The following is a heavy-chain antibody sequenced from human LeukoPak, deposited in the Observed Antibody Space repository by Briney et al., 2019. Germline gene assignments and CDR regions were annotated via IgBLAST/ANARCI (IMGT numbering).Heavy chain of an antibody. CDR1: GGSISSYY. V-gene: IGHV4-59*12. J-gene: IGHJ4*02. D-gene: IGHD3-3*01. CDR2: IYYSGST. CDR3: ARDSQDYDFWSGYYTHLDY. Sequence: SETLSLTCTVSGGSISSYYWSWIRQPPGKGLEWIGYIYYSGSTNYNPSLKSRVTISVDTSKNQFSLKLSSVTAADTAVYYCARDSQDYDFWSGYYTHLDYWGQGTLVTVSS.